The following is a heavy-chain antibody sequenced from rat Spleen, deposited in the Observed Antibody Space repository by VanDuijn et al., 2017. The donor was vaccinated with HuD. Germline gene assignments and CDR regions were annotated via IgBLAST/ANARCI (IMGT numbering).Heavy chain of an antibody. D-gene: IGHD1-11*01. CDR3: TRGLNYVGYSGGSHWFAY. CDR2: ISTGGANT. CDR1: GFTFSNYG. J-gene: IGHJ3*01. Sequence: EVQLVDSGGGLVRPGRSMKLSCAASGFTFSNYGMAWVRQTPTKGLEWVASISTGGANTYYRDSVQGRFTIPRNNAKNTQYLQMDSLRSEDTATYYCTRGLNYVGYSGGSHWFAYWGQGTLVTVSS. V-gene: IGHV5S14*01.